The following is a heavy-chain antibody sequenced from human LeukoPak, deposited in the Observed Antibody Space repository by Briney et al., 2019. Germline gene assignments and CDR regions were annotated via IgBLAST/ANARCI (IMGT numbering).Heavy chain of an antibody. V-gene: IGHV3-7*03. J-gene: IGHJ4*02. CDR3: ASYPTQGIGAAGTFNY. Sequence: GGSLRLSCAASGFTFSTYSMNWVRQAPGKGLEWVANIKQDGNEKYYVDSVKGRFTISRDNAKNSLYLQMNSLRAEDTAVYYCASYPTQGIGAAGTFNYWGQGTLVTVSS. CDR2: IKQDGNEK. CDR1: GFTFSTYS. D-gene: IGHD6-13*01.